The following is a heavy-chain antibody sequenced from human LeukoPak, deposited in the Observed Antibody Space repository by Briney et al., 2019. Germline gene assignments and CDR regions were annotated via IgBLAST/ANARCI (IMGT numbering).Heavy chain of an antibody. J-gene: IGHJ1*01. Sequence: GGFLRLSCAASGFTFSNFAMHWVRQTPGKGLQYVAAISNSGHRTHYVDSVQGRFTVSRDNSKNTLYLQMGSLRPEDTALYYCARGLSGSSDKWGQGVLVAVSS. D-gene: IGHD7-27*01. CDR2: ISNSGHRT. CDR1: GFTFSNFA. V-gene: IGHV3-64*02. CDR3: ARGLSGSSDK.